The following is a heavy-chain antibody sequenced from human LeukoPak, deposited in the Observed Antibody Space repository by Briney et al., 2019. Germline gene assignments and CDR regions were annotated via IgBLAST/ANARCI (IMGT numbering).Heavy chain of an antibody. D-gene: IGHD5-18*01. J-gene: IGHJ4*02. CDR3: GKTTVGYSSGQKPAWPVDY. CDR1: GFTFGSHA. CDR2: IFGRGGSP. Sequence: QAGGSLRLFCEPSGFTFGSHAMYWVRQPPGRGRECVAVIFGRGGSPHYADSVKGRFTISRDDTRNTVYLQINSLRADDTAVYYCGKTTVGYSSGQKPAWPVDYWGQGTLVTVSS. V-gene: IGHV3-23*01.